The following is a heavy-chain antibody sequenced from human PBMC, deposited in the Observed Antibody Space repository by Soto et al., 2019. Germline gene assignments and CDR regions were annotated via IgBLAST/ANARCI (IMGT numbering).Heavy chain of an antibody. CDR1: GGSFSGYY. J-gene: IGHJ2*01. CDR3: ARAPVRGSRWRKGFDL. Sequence: QVQLQQWGAGLLKPSETLSLTCAVYGGSFSGYYWSWIRQPPGKGLEWIGEINHSGSTNYNPSLKSRGTISVDPSKNQFSLKLSSVTAADTAGYYGARAPVRGSRWRKGFDLWGRGTLVTVSS. CDR2: INHSGST. D-gene: IGHD6-13*01. V-gene: IGHV4-34*01.